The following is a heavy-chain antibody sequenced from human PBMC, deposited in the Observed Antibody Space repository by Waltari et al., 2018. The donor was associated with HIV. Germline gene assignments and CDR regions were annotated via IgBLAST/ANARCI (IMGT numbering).Heavy chain of an antibody. V-gene: IGHV1-46*01. CDR2: INPSGGST. Sequence: QVQLVQSGAEVKKPGASVKVSCKASGYTFPSYYMPWVRPAPGQGLEWMGIINPSGGSTSYAQKFQGRVTMTRDTSTSTVYMELSSLRSEDTAVYYCARDRISREWELPLYWGQGTLVTVSS. CDR1: GYTFPSYY. CDR3: ARDRISREWELPLY. J-gene: IGHJ4*02. D-gene: IGHD1-26*01.